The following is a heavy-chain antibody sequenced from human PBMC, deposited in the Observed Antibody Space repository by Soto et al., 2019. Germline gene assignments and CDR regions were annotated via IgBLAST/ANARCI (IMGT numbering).Heavy chain of an antibody. D-gene: IGHD2-8*01. J-gene: IGHJ4*02. CDR3: ARDIRTNGVSEFDY. CDR2: LSYSGST. V-gene: IGHV4-59*11. Sequence: QVQLQESGPGLVKSSETISPTCTVSGGSISSHFWSWIRQPPGRGLEWIGYLSYSGSTNTYPSLKGRVTMSIDTSKNKFSLTLNSVTAADTAVYYCARDIRTNGVSEFDYWGQGTLVTVSS. CDR1: GGSISSHF.